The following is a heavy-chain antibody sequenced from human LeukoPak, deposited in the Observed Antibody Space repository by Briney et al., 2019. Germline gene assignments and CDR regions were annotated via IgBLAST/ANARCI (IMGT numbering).Heavy chain of an antibody. J-gene: IGHJ3*02. V-gene: IGHV4-30-2*01. D-gene: IGHD3-9*01. CDR1: GGSISSGGYS. CDR2: IYHSGST. CDR3: ARSDLRYFDRVYAFDI. Sequence: SQTLSLTCAVSGGSISSGGYSWSWIRQPPGKGLEWIGYIYHSGSTYYNPSLKSRVTISVDRSKNQFSLKLSSVTAADTAVYYCARSDLRYFDRVYAFDIWGRGTMVTVSS.